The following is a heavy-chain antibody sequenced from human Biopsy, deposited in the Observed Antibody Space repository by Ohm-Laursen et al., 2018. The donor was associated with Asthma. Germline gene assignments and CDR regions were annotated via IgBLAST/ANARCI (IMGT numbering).Heavy chain of an antibody. CDR3: VRGSSSWHHGPFHYYYGLDV. CDR1: SGSGGYMRSGNYY. J-gene: IGHJ6*02. CDR2: IYYSGTT. D-gene: IGHD6-13*01. Sequence: TLSLTCSLSSGSGGYMRSGNYYWGWTRQPPGKGLEWIGSIYYSGTTYYNPSLESRVTVSADTSKNQSSLKLTSVIAADTAVYYCVRGSSSWHHGPFHYYYGLDVWGQGTTATVSS. V-gene: IGHV4-39*01.